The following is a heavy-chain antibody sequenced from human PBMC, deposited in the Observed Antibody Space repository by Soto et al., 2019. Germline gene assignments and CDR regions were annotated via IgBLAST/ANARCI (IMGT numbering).Heavy chain of an antibody. CDR1: GDSVSSGSSH. CDR2: IYSSGST. CDR3: ASLINAAFDF. Sequence: QVHLQESGPGLVKPSETLSLTCTVSGDSVSSGSSHWNWIRQPPGKGLEWIGYIYSSGSTSYNPSLKSRVTISVDTSKNQFSLKLRSVTAADTAVYYGASLINAAFDFWGQGTLVTVSS. V-gene: IGHV4-61*01. J-gene: IGHJ4*02. D-gene: IGHD3-10*01.